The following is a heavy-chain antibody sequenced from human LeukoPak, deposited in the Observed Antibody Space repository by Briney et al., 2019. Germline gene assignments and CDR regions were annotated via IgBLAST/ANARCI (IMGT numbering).Heavy chain of an antibody. CDR1: GFTFSSNA. CDR2: ISYDASNK. D-gene: IGHD4-11*01. CDR3: ARYYYSNYAY. J-gene: IGHJ4*02. Sequence: PGGSLRLSCAASGFTFSSNAMHWVRQAPGKGLEWVAVISYDASNKYYADSVKGRFTISRDNAKNSLYLQMNSLRVEDTAVYYCARYYYSNYAYWGQGTLVTVSS. V-gene: IGHV3-30-3*01.